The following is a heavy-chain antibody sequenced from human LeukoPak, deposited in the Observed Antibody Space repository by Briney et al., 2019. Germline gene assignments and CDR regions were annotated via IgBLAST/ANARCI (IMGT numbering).Heavy chain of an antibody. Sequence: SETLSLTCTVSGASITNSYWNWVRQPPGKGLEWIGYIYSSGNTNYNPSLKSRVTISLDVSKNQFSLKLTSVTATDTAVYYCANSYDGKIVPFDNWGQGALVAVSS. J-gene: IGHJ4*02. CDR1: GASITNSY. CDR3: ANSYDGKIVPFDN. V-gene: IGHV4-4*09. D-gene: IGHD4-23*01. CDR2: IYSSGNT.